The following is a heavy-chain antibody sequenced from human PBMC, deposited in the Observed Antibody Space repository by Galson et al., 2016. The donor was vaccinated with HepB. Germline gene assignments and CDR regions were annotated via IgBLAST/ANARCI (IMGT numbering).Heavy chain of an antibody. Sequence: SLRLSCATSGFTFGDYAMTWVRQAPGTWLEWVGFIRSKAYGGTTEYASSGRGRFTISRDDSKSIALLQMNSLKTDDTAVYYCSIPNYSYSYDLKLLVAPWGQGTLVTVSS. CDR3: SIPNYSYSYDLKLLVAP. CDR1: GFTFGDYA. J-gene: IGHJ5*02. D-gene: IGHD3-16*01. V-gene: IGHV3-49*04. CDR2: IRSKAYGGTT.